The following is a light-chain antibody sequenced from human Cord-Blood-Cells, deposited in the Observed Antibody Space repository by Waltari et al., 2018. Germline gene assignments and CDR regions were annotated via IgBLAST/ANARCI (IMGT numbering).Light chain of an antibody. V-gene: IGLV2-14*01. Sequence: QSALTQPASVSGSPGQSLTISSTATSSHVGRDNYVSWYQQPPGKPPKLMIYDVSNRPSGVSNRFSGSKSGNTASLTISGLQAEDEADYYCSSYTSSSTLGVFGTGTKVTVL. CDR3: SSYTSSSTLGV. J-gene: IGLJ1*01. CDR2: DVS. CDR1: SSHVGRDNY.